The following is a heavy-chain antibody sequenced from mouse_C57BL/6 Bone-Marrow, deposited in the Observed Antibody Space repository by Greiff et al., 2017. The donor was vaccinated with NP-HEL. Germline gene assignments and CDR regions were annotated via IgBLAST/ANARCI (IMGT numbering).Heavy chain of an antibody. Sequence: QVQLKQSGAELVRPGTSVKVSCKASGYAFTNYLIEWVKQRPGQGLEWIGVINPGSGGTNYNEKFKGKATLTADKSSSTAYMQLSSLTSEDSAVYFCARRRYSNYLDYWGQGTTLTVSS. D-gene: IGHD2-5*01. J-gene: IGHJ2*01. V-gene: IGHV1-54*01. CDR2: INPGSGGT. CDR1: GYAFTNYL. CDR3: ARRRYSNYLDY.